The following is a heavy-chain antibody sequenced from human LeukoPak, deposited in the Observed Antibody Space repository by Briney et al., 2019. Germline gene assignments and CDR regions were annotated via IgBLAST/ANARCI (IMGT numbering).Heavy chain of an antibody. J-gene: IGHJ4*02. CDR3: ARGPTMAGSDY. D-gene: IGHD5-24*01. CDR2: IYYSGST. Sequence: PSETLSLTRTVSGGSISSYYWSWIRQPPGKGLEWIGYIYYSGSTNYNPSLKSRVTISVDTSKNQFSLKLSSVTAADTAVYYCARGPTMAGSDYWGQGTLVTVSS. V-gene: IGHV4-59*01. CDR1: GGSISSYY.